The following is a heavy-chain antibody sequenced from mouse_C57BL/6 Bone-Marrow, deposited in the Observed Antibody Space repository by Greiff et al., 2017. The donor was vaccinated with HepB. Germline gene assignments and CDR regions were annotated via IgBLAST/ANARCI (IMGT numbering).Heavy chain of an antibody. CDR1: GFTLSDYG. J-gene: IGHJ2*01. CDR3: ARLTMVTKDYFDY. D-gene: IGHD2-2*01. CDR2: ISSGSSTI. Sequence: EVKLQESGGGLVKPGGSLKLSCAASGFTLSDYGMHWVRQAPEKGLEWVAYISSGSSTIYYADTVKGRFTISRDNAKNTLFLQMTSLRSEDTAMYYCARLTMVTKDYFDYWGQGTTLTVSS. V-gene: IGHV5-17*01.